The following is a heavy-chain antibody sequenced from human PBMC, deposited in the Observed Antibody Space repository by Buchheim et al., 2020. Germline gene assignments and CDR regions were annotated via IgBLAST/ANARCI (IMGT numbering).Heavy chain of an antibody. D-gene: IGHD2-15*01. CDR3: ARVASPYCSGGNCHYTS. CDR2: ISYDGSNK. J-gene: IGHJ5*02. V-gene: IGHV3-30*03. CDR1: GFTFSSYG. Sequence: QVQLVESGGGVVQPGRSLRLSCAASGFTFSSYGMHWVHQAPGKGLEWVAVISYDGSNKYYADSVKGRFTVSRDNAKNMLYLQMNSLRAEDTAVYFCARVASPYCSGGNCHYTSWGQGTL.